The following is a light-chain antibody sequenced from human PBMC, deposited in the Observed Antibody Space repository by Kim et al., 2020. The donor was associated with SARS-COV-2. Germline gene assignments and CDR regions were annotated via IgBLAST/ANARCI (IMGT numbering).Light chain of an antibody. J-gene: IGKJ2*01. CDR2: GAS. CDR3: QQYNNWPYT. V-gene: IGKV3-15*01. CDR1: QSVSSN. Sequence: SVSQGERATLTCRASQSVSSNLAWYQQKPGQAPRLLIYGASTRATGIPARFSGSGSGTEFTLTISSLQSEDFAVYYCQQYNNWPYTFGQGTKLEI.